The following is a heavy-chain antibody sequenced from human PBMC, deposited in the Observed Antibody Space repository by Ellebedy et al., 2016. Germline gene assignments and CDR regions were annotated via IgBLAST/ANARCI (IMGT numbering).Heavy chain of an antibody. CDR1: GGSISSYY. D-gene: IGHD6-13*01. CDR2: IYTSGST. J-gene: IGHJ6*02. Sequence: SETLSLXXTVSGGSISSYYWSWIRQPAGKGLEWIGRIYTSGSTNYNPSLKSRVTMSVDTSKNQFSLKLSSVTAADTAVYYCARTVIAAAGGYYGMDVWGQGTTVTVSS. V-gene: IGHV4-4*07. CDR3: ARTVIAAAGGYYGMDV.